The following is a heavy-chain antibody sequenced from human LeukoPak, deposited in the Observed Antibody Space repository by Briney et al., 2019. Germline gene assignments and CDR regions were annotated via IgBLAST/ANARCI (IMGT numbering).Heavy chain of an antibody. V-gene: IGHV3-15*01. CDR3: TTDVPVEMATIYFDY. Sequence: PGRSLRLSCAASGFTFSNDWMSWVRQAPGKGMEWVCRIKSKTEGGTTDYAAPVKGRFTISRDDSKNTLYLQMNSLKTEDTAVYYCTTDVPVEMATIYFDYSGEGRLVTASS. CDR1: GFTFSNDW. CDR2: IKSKTEGGTT. J-gene: IGHJ4*02. D-gene: IGHD5-24*01.